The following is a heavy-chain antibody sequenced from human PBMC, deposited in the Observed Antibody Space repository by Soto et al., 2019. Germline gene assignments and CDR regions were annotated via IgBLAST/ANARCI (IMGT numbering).Heavy chain of an antibody. J-gene: IGHJ6*01. D-gene: IGHD2-8*01. CDR3: ARGHSTDCSNGVCSFFYNHEMDV. Sequence: ASAKPCWKAPGYRFAGYHLHSLQHSPKQGLEWLGRINPKSGCTSTGQKFQGWVTVTRDRSISTVYMELTRLRSDDTAVYFCARGHSTDCSNGVCSFFYNHEMDVWAQGSTVTASS. CDR2: INPKSGCT. CDR1: GYRFAGYH. V-gene: IGHV1-2*04.